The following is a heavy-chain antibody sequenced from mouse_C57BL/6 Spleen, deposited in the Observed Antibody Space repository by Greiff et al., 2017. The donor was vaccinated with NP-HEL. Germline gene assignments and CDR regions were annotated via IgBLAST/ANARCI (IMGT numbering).Heavy chain of an antibody. V-gene: IGHV3-6*01. Sequence: EVQLVESGPGLVKPSQSLSLTCSVTGYSITSGYYWNWIRQFPGNKLEWMGYISYDGSNNYNPSLKNRISITRDTSKNQFFLKLNSVTTEDTATYYCARERGVKGFAYWGQGTLVTVSA. CDR3: ARERGVKGFAY. J-gene: IGHJ3*01. CDR1: GYSITSGYY. D-gene: IGHD2-2*01. CDR2: ISYDGSN.